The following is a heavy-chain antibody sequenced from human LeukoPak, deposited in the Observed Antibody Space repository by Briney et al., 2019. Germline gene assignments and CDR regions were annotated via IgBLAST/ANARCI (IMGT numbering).Heavy chain of an antibody. J-gene: IGHJ3*02. CDR3: NTGGTMTDALDI. V-gene: IGHV5-51*01. CDR2: IYPGDSDT. Sequence: GESLKISCKGSGYTFTNYWIGWVRQMPGKGLEWMGIIYPGDSDTRYSPSFLGQVTISADKSISTAYLQWSRLKASDTAMYYCNTGGTMTDALDIWGQGTMVTVSS. D-gene: IGHD3-22*01. CDR1: GYTFTNYW.